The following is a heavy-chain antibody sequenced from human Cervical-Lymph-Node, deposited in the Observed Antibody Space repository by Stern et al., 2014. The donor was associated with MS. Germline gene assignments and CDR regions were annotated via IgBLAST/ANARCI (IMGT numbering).Heavy chain of an antibody. D-gene: IGHD3-16*01. Sequence: VQLVESGAEVKKPGASVKVSCKASGNTFTTDGISWVRQAPGQGLEWMGWINANNGKTNFAQNLQGIATTTTETSNAPSHTELRSLRSDDTAVYFWARNLLERFGSGVMAGWGQGTLVTVSS. V-gene: IGHV1-18*01. J-gene: IGHJ4*02. CDR2: INANNGKT. CDR1: GNTFTTDG. CDR3: ARNLLERFGSGVMAG.